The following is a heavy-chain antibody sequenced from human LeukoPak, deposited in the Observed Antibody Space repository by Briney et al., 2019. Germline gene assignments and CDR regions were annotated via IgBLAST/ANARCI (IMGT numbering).Heavy chain of an antibody. CDR1: DYSFTTSA. J-gene: IGHJ3*02. V-gene: IGHV7-4-1*02. CDR2: IETNIGDP. D-gene: IGHD4-17*01. Sequence: ASVKVSCKASDYSFTTSAINWVRQAPGQGPEWMGWIETNIGDPTYAQGFTGRFVFSLDTSVSTAYLQISSLKAEDTAVYYCARDDYGDYAVGAFDIWGQGTMVTVSS. CDR3: ARDDYGDYAVGAFDI.